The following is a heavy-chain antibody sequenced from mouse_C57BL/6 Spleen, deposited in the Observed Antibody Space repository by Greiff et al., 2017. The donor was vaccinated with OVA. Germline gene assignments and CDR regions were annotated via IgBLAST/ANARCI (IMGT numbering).Heavy chain of an antibody. CDR2: IDPSDSET. V-gene: IGHV1-52*01. CDR3: ARGNYYGSSYEDIDY. J-gene: IGHJ2*01. D-gene: IGHD1-1*01. CDR1: GYTFTSYW. Sequence: QVHVKQPGAELVRPGSSVKLSCKASGYTFTSYWMHWVKQRPIQGLEWIGNIDPSDSETHYNQKFKDKATLTVDKSSSTAYMQLSSLTSEDSAVYYCARGNYYGSSYEDIDYWGQGTTLTVSS.